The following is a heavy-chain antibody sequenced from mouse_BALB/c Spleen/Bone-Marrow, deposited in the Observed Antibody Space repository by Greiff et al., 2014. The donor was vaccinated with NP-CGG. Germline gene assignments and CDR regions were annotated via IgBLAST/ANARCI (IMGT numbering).Heavy chain of an antibody. Sequence: EVHLVESGPGLVKPSQSLSLTCTVTGYSITSDYVWNWIRQFPGNKLEWMGYISYSGSISYNPSLKSRISITRDTSKSQVFLQLNSVTTEDTATYYCASSADWYFDVWGAGTTVTVSS. CDR3: ASSADWYFDV. CDR1: GYSITSDYV. J-gene: IGHJ1*01. CDR2: ISYSGSI. D-gene: IGHD3-1*01. V-gene: IGHV3-2*02.